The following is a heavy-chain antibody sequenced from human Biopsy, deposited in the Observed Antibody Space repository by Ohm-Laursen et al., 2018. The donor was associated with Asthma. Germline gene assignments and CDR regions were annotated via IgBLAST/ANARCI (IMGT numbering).Heavy chain of an antibody. D-gene: IGHD3-9*01. Sequence: ASVKVSCNASGYTFINYAIHWVRQAPGHSLEWMGWINAANGNTKYSQKFQGRPTISRDTSASTAYMDLSSLRSEDTAVYYCARTYFDFLTGQVHDAFAMWGQGTMVTVSS. CDR1: GYTFINYA. V-gene: IGHV1-3*01. CDR2: INAANGNT. J-gene: IGHJ3*02. CDR3: ARTYFDFLTGQVHDAFAM.